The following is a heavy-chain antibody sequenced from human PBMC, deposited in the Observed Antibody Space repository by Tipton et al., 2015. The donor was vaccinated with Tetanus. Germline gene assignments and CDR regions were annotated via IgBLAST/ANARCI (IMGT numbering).Heavy chain of an antibody. CDR2: IYYSGST. D-gene: IGHD3-9*01. V-gene: IGHV4-39*01. CDR1: GGSINSFNYY. J-gene: IGHJ4*02. CDR3: ARHAGAGATIWGTDY. Sequence: TLSLTCTVSGGSINSFNYYWGWVRQVPGKGLEWIGSIYYSGSTNSNPSLKSRVTISVDASKNQFSLELTSVTAADTAVYYCARHAGAGATIWGTDYWGQGTLVTVSS.